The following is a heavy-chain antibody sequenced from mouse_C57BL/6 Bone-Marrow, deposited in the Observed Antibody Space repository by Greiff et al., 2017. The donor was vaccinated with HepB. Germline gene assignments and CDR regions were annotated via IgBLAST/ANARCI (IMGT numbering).Heavy chain of an antibody. V-gene: IGHV3-6*01. D-gene: IGHD1-1*01. Sequence: EVQRVESGPGLVKPSQSLSLTCSVTGYSITSGYYWNWIRQFPGNKLEWMGYISYDGSNNYNPSLKNRISITRDTSKNQFFLKLNSVTTEDTATYYCARYYYGSSYDYYAMDYWGQGTSVTVSS. CDR1: GYSITSGYY. J-gene: IGHJ4*01. CDR2: ISYDGSN. CDR3: ARYYYGSSYDYYAMDY.